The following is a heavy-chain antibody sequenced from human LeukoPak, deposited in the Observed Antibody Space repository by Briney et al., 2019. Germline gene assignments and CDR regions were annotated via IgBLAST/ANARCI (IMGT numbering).Heavy chain of an antibody. D-gene: IGHD6-19*01. CDR2: ISYDGSNK. CDR1: GFTVSSNY. Sequence: GGSLRLSCAASGFTVSSNYMSWVRQAPGKGLEWVAVISYDGSNKYYADSVKGRFTISRDNSKNTLYLQMNSLRAEDTAVYYCAKGGGSGWFDYWGQGTLVTVSS. J-gene: IGHJ4*02. V-gene: IGHV3-30*18. CDR3: AKGGGSGWFDY.